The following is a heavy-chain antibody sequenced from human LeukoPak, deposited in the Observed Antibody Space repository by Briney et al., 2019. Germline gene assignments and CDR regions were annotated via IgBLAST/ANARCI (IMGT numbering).Heavy chain of an antibody. V-gene: IGHV1-69*05. D-gene: IGHD3-22*01. CDR3: ARDLGASYDSSGYSYESNDY. Sequence: GASVKVSCKASGGTFSSYAISWVRQAPGQGLEWMGGIIPIFGTANYAQTFQARVTITTDESTRTAYMELSSLRSEDTAVYCCARDLGASYDSSGYSYESNDYWGQGTLVTASS. CDR1: GGTFSSYA. J-gene: IGHJ4*02. CDR2: IIPIFGTA.